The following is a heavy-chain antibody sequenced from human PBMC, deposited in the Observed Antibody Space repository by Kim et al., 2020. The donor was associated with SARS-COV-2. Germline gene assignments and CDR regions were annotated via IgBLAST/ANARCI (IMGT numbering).Heavy chain of an antibody. CDR1: GFTFDDYA. CDR2: ISWNSGSI. V-gene: IGHV3-9*01. D-gene: IGHD2-2*01. CDR3: AKCGSSTSCYLNNWSWFDP. J-gene: IGHJ5*02. Sequence: GGSLRLSCAASGFTFDDYAMHWVRQAPGKGLEWVSGISWNSGSIGYADSVKGRFTISRDNAKNSLYLQMNSLRAEDTALYYCAKCGSSTSCYLNNWSWFDPWGQGTLVTVSS.